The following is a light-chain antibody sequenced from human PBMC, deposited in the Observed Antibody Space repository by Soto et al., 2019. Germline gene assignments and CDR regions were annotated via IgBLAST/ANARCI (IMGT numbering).Light chain of an antibody. Sequence: DMQMTQSPSSQSATLGDSVTITCRASQSISIYLNWYQQKQGKAPQVLIYAASSLQSGVTSRFSGSGSGTDFTLTIISLQPEDFATYYGQQSYSSPGTLGQGTKVDIK. CDR1: QSISIY. CDR3: QQSYSSPGT. V-gene: IGKV1-39*01. CDR2: AAS. J-gene: IGKJ1*01.